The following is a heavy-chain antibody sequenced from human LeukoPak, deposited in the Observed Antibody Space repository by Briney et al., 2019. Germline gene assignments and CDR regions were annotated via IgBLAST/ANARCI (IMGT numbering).Heavy chain of an antibody. CDR2: ISSSGYTM. CDR3: ARGCASCGHYNHYFMDV. CDR1: GFTVSSYN. J-gene: IGHJ6*03. V-gene: IGHV3-48*02. D-gene: IGHD2-2*01. Sequence: GGSLRLSCAASGFTVSSYNMNWVRQTPGKGLEWVSYISSSGYTMHHADSVKGRFTVSRDSAKNSLYLQMNSLRDEDAAVYFCARGCASCGHYNHYFMDVWGKGTTVTVSS.